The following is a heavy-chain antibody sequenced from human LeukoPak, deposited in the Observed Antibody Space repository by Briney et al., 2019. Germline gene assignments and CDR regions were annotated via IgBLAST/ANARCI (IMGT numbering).Heavy chain of an antibody. CDR3: ARDTRDAFDI. Sequence: PSETLSLTCTVSGGSISGFYWNWIRQPPGKGLEWIGYVYYSGNTNYNPSLKSRVTISLDTSKNQFSLKLRTVTAADTAVYYCARDTRDAFDIWGQGTMVTVSS. J-gene: IGHJ3*02. CDR2: VYYSGNT. V-gene: IGHV4-59*01. CDR1: GGSISGFY.